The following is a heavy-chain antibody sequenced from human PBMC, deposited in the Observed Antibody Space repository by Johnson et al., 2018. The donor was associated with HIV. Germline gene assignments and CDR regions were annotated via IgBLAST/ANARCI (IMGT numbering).Heavy chain of an antibody. Sequence: VQLVESGGGLVQPGGSLRLSCEASGFIVSSYWMSWVRQAPVKGLEWVANIKQDGSEKYYVDSVKGRFTISRDNSKNTLFLHMNGLRPDDTAVYSCAKDRWEGDAFDIWRQGTMVTVSS. CDR2: IKQDGSEK. D-gene: IGHD1-26*01. V-gene: IGHV3-7*01. CDR3: AKDRWEGDAFDI. J-gene: IGHJ3*02. CDR1: GFIVSSYW.